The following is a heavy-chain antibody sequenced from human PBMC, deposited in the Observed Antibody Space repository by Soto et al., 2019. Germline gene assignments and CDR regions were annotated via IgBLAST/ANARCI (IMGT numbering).Heavy chain of an antibody. J-gene: IGHJ5*02. CDR1: GFTFSMFS. CDR3: VHPRSTVQIPPT. Sequence: GGSLKLSCSASGFTFSMFSMHWVRQAPGKGLEYVSGISSNGDSTYYADSVKGRFTISRDNSKNTLYLQMSSLRAVDTAVYYCVHPRSTVQIPPTWGQGTLVTVSS. V-gene: IGHV3-64D*06. D-gene: IGHD4-17*01. CDR2: ISSNGDST.